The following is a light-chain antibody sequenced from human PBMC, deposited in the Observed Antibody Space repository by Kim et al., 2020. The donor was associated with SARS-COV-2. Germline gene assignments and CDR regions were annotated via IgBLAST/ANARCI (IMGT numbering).Light chain of an antibody. CDR2: GSS. CDR1: QIISSDY. CDR3: QQYGTSPRT. J-gene: IGKJ1*01. Sequence: SPGERATLSYRASQIISSDYVAWYQQRSGRAPRLLLFGSSTRAPDIPDRFSGSGSGRDFTLTITRLEPEDSAVYYCQQYGTSPRTFGQGTKVDIK. V-gene: IGKV3-20*01.